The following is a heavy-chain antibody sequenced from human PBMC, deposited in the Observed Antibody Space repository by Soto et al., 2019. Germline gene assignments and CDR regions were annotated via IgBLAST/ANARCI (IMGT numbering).Heavy chain of an antibody. D-gene: IGHD6-19*01. CDR3: ARTIAVAGTPITDFDY. V-gene: IGHV2-70*01. CDR1: GFSLSTSGVC. CDR2: IDWDDDK. Sequence: SGPTLVNPTQTLTLTCTFSGFSLSTSGVCVSWIRQPPGNALEWLALIDWDDDKYYSTSLKTRLTISKDTSKNQVVLTMTNMDPVDTATYYCARTIAVAGTPITDFDYWGQGTLVTVSS. J-gene: IGHJ4*02.